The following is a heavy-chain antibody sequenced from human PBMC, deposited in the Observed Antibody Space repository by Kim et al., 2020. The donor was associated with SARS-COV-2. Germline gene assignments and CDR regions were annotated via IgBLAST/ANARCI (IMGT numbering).Heavy chain of an antibody. V-gene: IGHV1-69*01. Sequence: SAQKFQGRVPITADESTGTAYMELSSLRSEDTAVYYCAGRGNSGYDFRYWGQGTLVTVSS. D-gene: IGHD5-12*01. J-gene: IGHJ4*02. CDR3: AGRGNSGYDFRY.